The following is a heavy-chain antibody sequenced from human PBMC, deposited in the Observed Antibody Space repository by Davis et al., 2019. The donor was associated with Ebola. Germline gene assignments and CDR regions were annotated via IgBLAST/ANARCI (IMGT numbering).Heavy chain of an antibody. J-gene: IGHJ3*02. V-gene: IGHV4-34*01. CDR1: GGSFTNNY. CDR3: ARNLLQYAFDM. D-gene: IGHD6-19*01. CDR2: INHNGAT. Sequence: SETLSLTCGVSGGSFTNNYLSWVRQFPDKGLEWIGEINHNGATNFNPSLKGRVSISVEAWKRQFSLTMTSVTAADTAVYFCARNLLQYAFDMWGQGTTVSVSS.